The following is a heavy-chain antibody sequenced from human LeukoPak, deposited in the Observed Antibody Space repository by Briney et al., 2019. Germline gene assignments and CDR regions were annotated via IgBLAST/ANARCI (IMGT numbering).Heavy chain of an antibody. Sequence: GGSLRLSCAASGFTFSSYEMNWVRQAPGKGLEWVSYISSSGITIYYADSVKGRFTIFRDNAKNSLYLQMNSLRAEDTAVYYCARLLEMATISWFYPWGQGTLVTVSS. D-gene: IGHD5-24*01. V-gene: IGHV3-48*03. CDR1: GFTFSSYE. J-gene: IGHJ5*02. CDR3: ARLLEMATISWFYP. CDR2: ISSSGITI.